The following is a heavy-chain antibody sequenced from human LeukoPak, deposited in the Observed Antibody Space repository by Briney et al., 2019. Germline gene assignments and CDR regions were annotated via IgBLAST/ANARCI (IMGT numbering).Heavy chain of an antibody. Sequence: ASVKVSCKASGYTFTSYGISWVRQAPGQGLEWMGWINPNSGGTNYAQKLQGRVTMTTDTSTSTAYMELRSLRSDDTAVYYCARWEDTAMAYDYWGQGTLVTVSS. CDR3: ARWEDTAMAYDY. V-gene: IGHV1-18*01. D-gene: IGHD5-18*01. CDR2: INPNSGGT. CDR1: GYTFTSYG. J-gene: IGHJ4*02.